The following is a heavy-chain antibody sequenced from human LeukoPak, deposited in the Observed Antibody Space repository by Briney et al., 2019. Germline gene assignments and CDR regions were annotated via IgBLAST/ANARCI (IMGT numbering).Heavy chain of an antibody. CDR2: IIPIFGTA. Sequence: SVKVSCKASGGTFSSYAISWVRQAPGQGLEWMGGIIPIFGTANYAQKFQGRVTITADESTSTAYMELRSLRSDDTAVYYCARDSYYGSGGIDYWGQGTLVTVSS. D-gene: IGHD3-10*01. CDR1: GGTFSSYA. CDR3: ARDSYYGSGGIDY. J-gene: IGHJ4*02. V-gene: IGHV1-69*13.